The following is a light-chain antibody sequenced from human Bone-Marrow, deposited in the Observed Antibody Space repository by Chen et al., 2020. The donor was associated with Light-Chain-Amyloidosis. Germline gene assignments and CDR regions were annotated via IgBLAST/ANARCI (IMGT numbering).Light chain of an antibody. V-gene: IGLV2-14*01. CDR1: SSDVGSYNY. J-gene: IGLJ3*02. CDR2: EVS. Sequence: QSALTQPASVSGSPGQSIAISCTGTSSDVGSYNYVSWYQQHPGKAPKLMLYEVSNRHSGVSNRFSGSKSGNTASLTISGLQAEDEADYYCSSYTSSSTSWVFGGGTKLTVL. CDR3: SSYTSSSTSWV.